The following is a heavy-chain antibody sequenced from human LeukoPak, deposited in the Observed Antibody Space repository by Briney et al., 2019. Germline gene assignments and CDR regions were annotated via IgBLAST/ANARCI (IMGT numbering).Heavy chain of an antibody. CDR3: ARDAPGGDTYYDFWSGYITPAAFDI. J-gene: IGHJ3*02. CDR1: GYTFTSYG. D-gene: IGHD3-3*01. CDR2: ISAYNGNT. V-gene: IGHV1-18*01. Sequence: ASVKVSCKASGYTFTSYGISWVRQAPGQGLEWMGWISAYNGNTNYAQKLRGRVTMTTDTSTSTAYMELRSLRSDDTAVYYCARDAPGGDTYYDFWSGYITPAAFDIWGQGTMVTVSS.